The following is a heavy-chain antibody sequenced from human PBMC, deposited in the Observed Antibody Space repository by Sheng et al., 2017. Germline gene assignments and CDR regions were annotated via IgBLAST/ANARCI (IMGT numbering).Heavy chain of an antibody. V-gene: IGHV4-4*02. J-gene: IGHJ3*02. CDR3: AILAVAGDTFDI. D-gene: IGHD6-19*01. CDR2: IHHSGRT. Sequence: QVQLQESGPGLVKPSGTLSLTCAVSGGSLSNYNSWSWVRQPPGKGLEWIGEIHHSGRTNYNPSLKSRVTLLVDKPTSQFSLKLNSVTAADTAVYYCAILAVAGDTFDIWGQVTMVTVSS. CDR1: GGSLSNYNS.